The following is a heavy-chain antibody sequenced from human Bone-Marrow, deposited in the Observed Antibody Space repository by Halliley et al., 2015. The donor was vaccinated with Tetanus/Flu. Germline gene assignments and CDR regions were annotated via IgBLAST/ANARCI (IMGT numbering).Heavy chain of an antibody. V-gene: IGHV3-7*03. CDR3: AESTVG. CDR2: IKQEGSEK. J-gene: IGHJ4*02. D-gene: IGHD3-16*01. Sequence: APGKGLEWVANIKQEGSEKYYVDSVKGRFTISRDNAKSSLYLQMNSLRAEDTAVYYCAESTVGWGQGTLVTVSS.